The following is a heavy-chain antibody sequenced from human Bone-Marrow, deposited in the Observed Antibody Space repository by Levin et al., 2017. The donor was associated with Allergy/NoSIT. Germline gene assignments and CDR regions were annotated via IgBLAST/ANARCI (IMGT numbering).Heavy chain of an antibody. Sequence: GGSLRLSCAASGFTFGDYYMSWIRQAPGKGLEWIAYISGSGNTVYHADFLESRFTISRDNAKKSLYLHMRSLRAEDTAVYYCARDPAYSDYDAFDMWGQGTMVTVSS. CDR2: ISGSGNTV. D-gene: IGHD4-11*01. CDR3: ARDPAYSDYDAFDM. J-gene: IGHJ3*02. V-gene: IGHV3-11*01. CDR1: GFTFGDYY.